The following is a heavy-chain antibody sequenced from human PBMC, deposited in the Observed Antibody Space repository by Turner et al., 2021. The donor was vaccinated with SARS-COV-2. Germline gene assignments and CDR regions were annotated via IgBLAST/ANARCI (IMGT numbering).Heavy chain of an antibody. Sequence: QLLLPAPGPGLVYHSETLSHTCPVSNGSLSSNIYYWSWLRQSPGKGLEWIGSIYYSGDTCYNPSLKSRVTISMDTSNNQFSLRLTSVTAADTAVYYCATREYSSGHFDYWGQGTLVTVSS. CDR2: IYYSGDT. J-gene: IGHJ4*02. D-gene: IGHD5-18*01. CDR1: NGSLSSNIYY. V-gene: IGHV4-39*01. CDR3: ATREYSSGHFDY.